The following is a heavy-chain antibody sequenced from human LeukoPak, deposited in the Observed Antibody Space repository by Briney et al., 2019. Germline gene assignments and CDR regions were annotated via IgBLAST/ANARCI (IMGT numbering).Heavy chain of an antibody. V-gene: IGHV3-30*18. D-gene: IGHD6-19*01. CDR3: AKSHSSGRNTFHPLKP. J-gene: IGHJ5*02. Sequence: GGSLRLSCAASGFTFSSYGMHWVRQAPGKGLEWVAVISYDGSNKYYADSVKGRFTISRDNSKNTLYLQMNSLRAEDTAVYYCAKSHSSGRNTFHPLKPWGQGTLVTVSS. CDR1: GFTFSSYG. CDR2: ISYDGSNK.